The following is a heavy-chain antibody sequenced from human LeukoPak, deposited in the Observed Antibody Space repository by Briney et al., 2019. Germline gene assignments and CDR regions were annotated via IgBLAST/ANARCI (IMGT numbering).Heavy chain of an antibody. CDR1: GFTFSNAW. CDR3: TTGISSTGSSE. CDR2: IKSKTGGGTA. J-gene: IGHJ4*02. D-gene: IGHD1-26*01. Sequence: GGSLRLSCAASGFTFSNAWMSWVRQAPGKGLEWVGRIKSKTGGGTADYAAPVKGRFTISRDDSKNALYLQMNSLETEDTAVYFCTTGISSTGSSEWGQGTLVTVSS. V-gene: IGHV3-15*01.